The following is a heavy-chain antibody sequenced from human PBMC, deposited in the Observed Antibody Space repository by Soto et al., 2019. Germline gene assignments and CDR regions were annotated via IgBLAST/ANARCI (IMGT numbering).Heavy chain of an antibody. CDR1: GFTFRRYA. Sequence: SVKVSCKTSGFTFRRYAVQWVRQARGQPLEWIWWLVVGTANTNYAQKFQHRVTISSDRSTHTVSMELSSLTSEATAVYYCATGAYCSGGSCSDSYYYYYGIELRRQVTTVT. CDR2: LVVGTANT. V-gene: IGHV1-58*01. J-gene: IGHJ6*01. CDR3: ATGAYCSGGSCSDSYYYYYGIEL. D-gene: IGHD2-15*01.